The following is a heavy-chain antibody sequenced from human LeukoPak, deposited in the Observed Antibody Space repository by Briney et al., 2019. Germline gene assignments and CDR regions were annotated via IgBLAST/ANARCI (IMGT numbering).Heavy chain of an antibody. J-gene: IGHJ6*02. D-gene: IGHD5-18*01. CDR2: IIPIFGTA. CDR1: GGTFSSYA. V-gene: IGHV1-69*13. Sequence: SVKVSCKASGGTFSSYAISWVRQAPGQGLEWMGGIIPIFGTANYAQKFQGRVTITADESTSTAYMELSSLRSEDTAVYYCARGSENTAMAALQGHYYYYYGMDVWGQGTTVTVSS. CDR3: ARGSENTAMAALQGHYYYYYGMDV.